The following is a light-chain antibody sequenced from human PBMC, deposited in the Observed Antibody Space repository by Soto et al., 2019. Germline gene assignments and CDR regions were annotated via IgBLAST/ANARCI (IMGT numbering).Light chain of an antibody. CDR3: QQFNSYPIFT. J-gene: IGKJ3*01. CDR1: QGISSA. CDR2: DAS. Sequence: AIQLTQSPSSLSASVGERVTITCRASQGISSALAWYQQKPGKAPKLLIYDASSLESGVPSRFSGSGSGTDFTLTISSLQPEDFATYYCQQFNSYPIFTFGPGTKVDIK. V-gene: IGKV1-13*02.